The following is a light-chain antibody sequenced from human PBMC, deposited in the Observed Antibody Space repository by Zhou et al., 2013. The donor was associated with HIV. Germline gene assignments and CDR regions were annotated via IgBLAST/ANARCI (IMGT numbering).Light chain of an antibody. J-gene: IGKJ1*01. CDR3: QKYNTSPRRT. Sequence: DIQMTQSPSSLSASVGDRVTITCRASQGISNFLAWYQQKPGKPPKVLIYAASTLQSGVPSRFMAVDLGQDFTLTISSLQPEDVATYYCQKYNTSPRRTFGQG. V-gene: IGKV1-27*01. CDR1: QGISNF. CDR2: AAS.